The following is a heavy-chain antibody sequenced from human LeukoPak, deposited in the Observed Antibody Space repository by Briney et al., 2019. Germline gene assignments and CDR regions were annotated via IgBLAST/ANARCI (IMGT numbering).Heavy chain of an antibody. D-gene: IGHD3-3*01. Sequence: GGSLRLSCAASGFTFSNAWMSWVRQAPGKGLEWVSYISSSSSTIYYADSVKGRFTISRDNAKNSPYLEMNSLRAEDTAVYYCASLGRTIFGVVPSVYWGQGTLVTVSS. V-gene: IGHV3-48*01. CDR2: ISSSSSTI. CDR1: GFTFSNAW. J-gene: IGHJ4*02. CDR3: ASLGRTIFGVVPSVY.